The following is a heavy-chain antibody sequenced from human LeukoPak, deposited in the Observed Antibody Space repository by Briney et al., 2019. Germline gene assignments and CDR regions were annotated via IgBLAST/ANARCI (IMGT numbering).Heavy chain of an antibody. D-gene: IGHD5-18*01. V-gene: IGHV1-24*01. Sequence: ASVKVSCKVSGYTLTELSMHWMRQAPGKGLEWMGGFDPEDGETIYAQKFQGRVTMTEDTSTDTAYMELSSLRSEDTAVYYCATDLRGYSYGFDAFDIWGQGTMVTVSS. J-gene: IGHJ3*02. CDR1: GYTLTELS. CDR2: FDPEDGET. CDR3: ATDLRGYSYGFDAFDI.